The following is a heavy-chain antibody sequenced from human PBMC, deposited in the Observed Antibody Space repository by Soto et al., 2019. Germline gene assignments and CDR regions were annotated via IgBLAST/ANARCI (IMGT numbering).Heavy chain of an antibody. CDR2: ISSSSSYI. J-gene: IGHJ3*02. D-gene: IGHD1-1*01. CDR1: GFTFSSYS. Sequence: GGSLRLSCAASGFTFSSYSMNWVRQAPGKGLEWVSSISSSSSYIYYADSVKGRFTISRDNAKNSLYLQMNSLGAEDTAVYYCARSGTTNAFDSWGQGTMVTVSS. V-gene: IGHV3-21*01. CDR3: ARSGTTNAFDS.